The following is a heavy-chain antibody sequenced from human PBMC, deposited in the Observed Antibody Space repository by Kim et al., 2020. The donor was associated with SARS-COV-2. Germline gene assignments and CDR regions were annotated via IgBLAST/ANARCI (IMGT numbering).Heavy chain of an antibody. D-gene: IGHD5-12*01. V-gene: IGHV4-59*01. J-gene: IGHJ6*02. CDR2: IYYSGST. CDR3: ARERLRGYGYYYYGMDV. CDR1: GGSISSYY. Sequence: SETLSLTCTVSGGSISSYYWSWIRQPPGKGLEWIGYIYYSGSTNYNPSLKSRVTISVDTSKNQFSLKLSSVTAADTAVYYCARERLRGYGYYYYGMDVWGQGTTVTVSS.